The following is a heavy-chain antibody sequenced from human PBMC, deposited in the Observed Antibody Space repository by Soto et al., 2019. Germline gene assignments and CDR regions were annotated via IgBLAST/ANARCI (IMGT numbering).Heavy chain of an antibody. CDR3: TRHPLWAATAFDF. J-gene: IGHJ3*01. D-gene: IGHD1-26*01. Sequence: PGGSLRLSCAASGFTFSGSAMHWVRQASGKGLKWIGRIRSKANSYATAYAASVKGRFTISRDDSKNTAYLQMNSLKTEDTAVYYFTRHPLWAATAFDFWGQGTMVTVSS. CDR1: GFTFSGSA. CDR2: IRSKANSYAT. V-gene: IGHV3-73*01.